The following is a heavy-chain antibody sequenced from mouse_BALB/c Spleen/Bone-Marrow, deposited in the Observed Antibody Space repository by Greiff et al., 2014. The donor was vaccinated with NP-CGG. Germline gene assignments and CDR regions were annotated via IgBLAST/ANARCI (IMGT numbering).Heavy chain of an antibody. CDR1: GYTFTSYV. D-gene: IGHD2-10*02. CDR2: INPYNDGT. CDR3: ARKVWYYAMDY. J-gene: IGHJ4*01. V-gene: IGHV1-14*01. Sequence: EVHLQQSGPELVKPGASVKMSCKASGYTFTSYVMHWVKQKPGQGLEWIGYINPYNDGTKYNEKFKGKATLTSDKSSSTAYMELSSLTSEDSAVYYCARKVWYYAMDYWGQGTSVTVSS.